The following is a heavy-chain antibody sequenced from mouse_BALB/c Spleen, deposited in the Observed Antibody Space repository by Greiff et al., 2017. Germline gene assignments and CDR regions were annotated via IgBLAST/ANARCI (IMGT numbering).Heavy chain of an antibody. CDR2: INPSNGRT. CDR3: ARRYGNYESAMDY. CDR1: GYTFTSYW. Sequence: QVQLQQPGAELVKPGASVKLSCKASGYTFTSYWMHWVKQRPGQGLEWIGEINPSNGRTNYNEKFKSKATLTVDKSSNTAYMQLSSLTSEDSAVYFCARRYGNYESAMDYWGQGTSVTVSS. J-gene: IGHJ4*01. V-gene: IGHV1S81*02. D-gene: IGHD2-1*01.